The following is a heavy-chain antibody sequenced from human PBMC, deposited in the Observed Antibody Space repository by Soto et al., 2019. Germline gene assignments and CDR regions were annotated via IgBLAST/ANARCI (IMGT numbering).Heavy chain of an antibody. J-gene: IGHJ6*02. Sequence: GGSLRLSCVVSGFTFSVNDMSWVRQAPGKGLEWVSVIYSGNNKYYADSVKGRFTISRDSFKNTLYLQMNSLRAEDTAVYFCARDSSGRYAWGMDAWGRGTTVTVSS. CDR3: ARDSSGRYAWGMDA. CDR2: IYSGNNK. CDR1: GFTFSVND. D-gene: IGHD2-2*01. V-gene: IGHV3-53*01.